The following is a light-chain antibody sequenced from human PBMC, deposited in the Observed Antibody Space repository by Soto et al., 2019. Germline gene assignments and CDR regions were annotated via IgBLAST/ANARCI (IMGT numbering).Light chain of an antibody. J-gene: IGKJ5*01. CDR1: QSVSSSY. CDR2: GAS. CDR3: QQYGSSPPIT. Sequence: EIVLTQSPGTLSLSPGERATLSCRASQSVSSSYLAWYQQKPGQAPRLLIYGASSRATGIPDRFSGSGSVTDFTPTLSRLEPEDSAVYYCQQYGSSPPITFGQGTRLEIK. V-gene: IGKV3-20*01.